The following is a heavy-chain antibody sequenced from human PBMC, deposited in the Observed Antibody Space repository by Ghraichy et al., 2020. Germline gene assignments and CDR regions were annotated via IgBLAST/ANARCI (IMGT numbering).Heavy chain of an antibody. D-gene: IGHD3-3*01. CDR2: ISSNGGST. V-gene: IGHV3-64D*06. CDR3: VKDLNFWSGYYDY. CDR1: GFTFGAYA. J-gene: IGHJ4*02. Sequence: GGSLRLSCSASGFTFGAYAMHWVRQAPGKGLDYVSAISSNGGSTHYADSVKGRFTISRDNSKNTLYLQMSSLRAEDTAVYYCVKDLNFWSGYYDYWGQGTLVTVSS.